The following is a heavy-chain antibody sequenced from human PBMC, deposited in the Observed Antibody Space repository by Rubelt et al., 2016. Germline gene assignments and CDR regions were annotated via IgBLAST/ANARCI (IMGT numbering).Heavy chain of an antibody. J-gene: IGHJ4*02. Sequence: QVQLRQWGAGLLQPSETLSLTCTVSGGSISSSSYYWGWIRQPPGKGLEWIGSIYYSGSTYYNPSLKSRVTISVDTSKNQVSLKVSSVTAADTAGYYCARAVGDTAMADSWGQGTLVTVSS. CDR3: ARAVGDTAMADS. CDR2: IYYSGST. D-gene: IGHD5-18*01. CDR1: GGSISSSSYY. V-gene: IGHV4-39*07.